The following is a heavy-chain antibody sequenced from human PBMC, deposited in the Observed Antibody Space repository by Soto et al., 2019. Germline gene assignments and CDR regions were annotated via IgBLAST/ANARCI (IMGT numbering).Heavy chain of an antibody. CDR1: GGSSRQSSYF. CDR3: ARYFID. J-gene: IGHJ4*02. CDR2: VYYSGTP. D-gene: IGHD2-15*01. V-gene: IGHV4-39*07. Sequence: SETLSLTCAVSGGSSRQSSYFWGWIRQPPGKGLEWIAYVYYSGTPYYSPSLKSRVTISIDTPKTQFSLKLSSVTAADTAVYYCARYFIDWGQGTLVTVSS.